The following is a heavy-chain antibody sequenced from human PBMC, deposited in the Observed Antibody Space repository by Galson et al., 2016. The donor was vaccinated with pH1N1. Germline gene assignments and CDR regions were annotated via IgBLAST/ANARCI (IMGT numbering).Heavy chain of an antibody. CDR3: ARDGGNYGSGIDY. CDR2: ISTYNGNT. Sequence: SGKVSCKASGYTFTNYGISWVRQAPGQGLEWMGWISTYNGNTNSAQKLQGRVTMTTDTSTSTAYMELRSLRSDDTAVYYCARDGGNYGSGIDYWGQGTLVTVSS. J-gene: IGHJ4*02. D-gene: IGHD3-10*01. V-gene: IGHV1-18*01. CDR1: GYTFTNYG.